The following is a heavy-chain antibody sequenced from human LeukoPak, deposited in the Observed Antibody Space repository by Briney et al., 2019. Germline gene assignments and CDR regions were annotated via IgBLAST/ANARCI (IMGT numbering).Heavy chain of an antibody. Sequence: ASVKVSCKASGYTFTSYGIRWVRQAPGQGLEWMGWISAYNGNTNYAQKLQGRVTMTTDTSTSTAYMELRSLRSDDTAVYYCAISTVADTAYYYYYMDVWGKGTTVTVSS. CDR2: ISAYNGNT. V-gene: IGHV1-18*01. D-gene: IGHD6-19*01. J-gene: IGHJ6*03. CDR1: GYTFTSYG. CDR3: AISTVADTAYYYYYMDV.